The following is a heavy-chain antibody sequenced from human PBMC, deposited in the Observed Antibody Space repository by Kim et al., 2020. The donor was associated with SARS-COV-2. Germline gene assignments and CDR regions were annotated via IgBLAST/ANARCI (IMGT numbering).Heavy chain of an antibody. J-gene: IGHJ2*01. CDR1: GGSFSGYY. D-gene: IGHD2-2*01. Sequence: SETLSLTCAVYGGSFSGYYWSWIRQPPGKGLEWIGEINHSGSTNYNPSLKSRVTISVDTSKNQFSLKLSSVTAADTAVYYCARVVRGCSSTSCDGTPKDWYFDLWGRGTLVTVSS. V-gene: IGHV4-34*01. CDR2: INHSGST. CDR3: ARVVRGCSSTSCDGTPKDWYFDL.